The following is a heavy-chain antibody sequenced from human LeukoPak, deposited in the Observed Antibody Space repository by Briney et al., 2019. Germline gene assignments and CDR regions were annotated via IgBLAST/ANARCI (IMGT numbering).Heavy chain of an antibody. CDR3: TRELSTEPFDY. CDR2: VYYNGLT. D-gene: IGHD3-16*02. CDR1: GGSISPHY. V-gene: IGHV4-59*11. Sequence: PSETLSLTCTVSGGSISPHYWTWMRQPPGKVLEWIGYVYYNGLTSYNASLRRRLILSVDTARNQVSLKLTSVSAADTAVYYCTRELSTEPFDYGGQGPLVTVSS. J-gene: IGHJ4*02.